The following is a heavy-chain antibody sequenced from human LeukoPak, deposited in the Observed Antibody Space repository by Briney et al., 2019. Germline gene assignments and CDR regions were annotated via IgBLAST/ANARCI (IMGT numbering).Heavy chain of an antibody. D-gene: IGHD1-26*01. J-gene: IGHJ4*02. CDR1: GFTFSNYN. V-gene: IGHV3-48*01. CDR3: ATSGELLFDY. Sequence: GGSLRLSCAASGFTFSNYNMNWVRQAPGKGLGWISYISGSSSTIYYADSVKGRFTISRDSAKNSLYLQMNSLRGEDTAVYYCATSGELLFDYWGQGTLVTVSS. CDR2: ISGSSSTI.